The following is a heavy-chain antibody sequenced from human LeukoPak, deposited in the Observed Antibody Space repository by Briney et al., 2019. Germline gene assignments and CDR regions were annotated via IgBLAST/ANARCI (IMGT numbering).Heavy chain of an antibody. D-gene: IGHD3-22*01. CDR3: ARMPSDYYDSSGHFDY. J-gene: IGHJ4*02. CDR1: GFTSSSYA. Sequence: PGGSLRLSCAASGFTSSSYAMHWVRRAPGKGLEWVAVISYDGSNKYYADSVKGRFTISRDNSKNTLYLQMNSLRAEDTAVYYCARMPSDYYDSSGHFDYWGQGTLVTVSS. V-gene: IGHV3-30-3*01. CDR2: ISYDGSNK.